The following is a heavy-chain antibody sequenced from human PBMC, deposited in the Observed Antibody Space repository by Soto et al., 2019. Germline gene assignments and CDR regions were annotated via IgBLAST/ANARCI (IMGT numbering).Heavy chain of an antibody. Sequence: GESLKISCKGSGYSFTSYWIGWVRQMPGKGLEWMGIIYPGDSDTRYSPSFQGQVTISADKSISTAYLQWSSLKASDTAMYYCARHALTYSSGTNYGMDVWGQGTTVTVSS. CDR1: GYSFTSYW. J-gene: IGHJ6*02. CDR2: IYPGDSDT. CDR3: ARHALTYSSGTNYGMDV. D-gene: IGHD6-19*01. V-gene: IGHV5-51*01.